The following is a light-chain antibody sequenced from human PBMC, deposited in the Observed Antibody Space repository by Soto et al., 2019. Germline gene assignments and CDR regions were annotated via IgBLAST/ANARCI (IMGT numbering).Light chain of an antibody. Sequence: QSVLTQPPSVSGAPGQRVTISCTGSSSNIGAGYDVHWYQQLPGTAPKLLIYGNSNRPSGVPDRFSGSKSGTSASLAITGLQAEDEADYYCQSYDRSLSGYEVFGGGTKLTVL. CDR1: SSNIGAGYD. J-gene: IGLJ2*01. CDR3: QSYDRSLSGYEV. V-gene: IGLV1-40*01. CDR2: GNS.